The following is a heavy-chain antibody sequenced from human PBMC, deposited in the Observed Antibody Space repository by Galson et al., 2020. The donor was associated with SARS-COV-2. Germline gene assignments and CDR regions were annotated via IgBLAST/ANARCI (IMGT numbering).Heavy chain of an antibody. Sequence: SETLSPPCTVSGCSISGYYWSWFRLPAGKGLEWIGRIYSSGSTTYNPSLRSRLSMSVDTSNNQLSLKLRSVTAADTAAYYCARDSSGYSHFDFWGQGILVTVSS. CDR2: IYSSGST. CDR1: GCSISGYY. V-gene: IGHV4-4*07. CDR3: ARDSSGYSHFDF. J-gene: IGHJ4*02. D-gene: IGHD3-22*01.